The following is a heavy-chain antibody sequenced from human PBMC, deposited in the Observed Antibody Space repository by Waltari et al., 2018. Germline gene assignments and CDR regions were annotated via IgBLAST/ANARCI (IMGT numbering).Heavy chain of an antibody. CDR2: ISYDGSNK. D-gene: IGHD4-17*01. Sequence: GVVQPGRSLRLSCAASGFTFSSYGMHWVRQAPGKGLEWVAVISYDGSNKYYADSVKGRFTISRDNSKNTLYLQMNSLRAEDTAVYYCAKRRDYGGNPGYFDYWGQGTLVTVS. CDR3: AKRRDYGGNPGYFDY. J-gene: IGHJ4*02. CDR1: GFTFSSYG. V-gene: IGHV3-30*18.